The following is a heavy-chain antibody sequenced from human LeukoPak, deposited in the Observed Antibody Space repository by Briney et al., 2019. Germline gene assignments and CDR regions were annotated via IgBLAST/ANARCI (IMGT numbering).Heavy chain of an antibody. CDR3: ARDYYDSSGYYIFDY. V-gene: IGHV1-2*06. J-gene: IGHJ4*02. CDR2: INPNSGGT. D-gene: IGHD3-22*01. CDR1: GYTFTGYY. Sequence: ASVKVSCKASGYTFTGYYMHWVRQAPGQGLEWTGRINPNSGGTNYAQKFQGRVTMTRDTSISTAYMELSRLRSDDTAVYYCARDYYDSSGYYIFDYWGQGTLVTVSS.